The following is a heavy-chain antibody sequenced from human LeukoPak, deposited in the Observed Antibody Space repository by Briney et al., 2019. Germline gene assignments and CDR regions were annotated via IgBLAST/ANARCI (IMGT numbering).Heavy chain of an antibody. Sequence: SETLSLTCGVYGESFSGYYWTWIRQPPGKGLEWIGEIKHSGSTHYNPSLKSRVLISVDTSKNQFSLKLSSVTAADTAVYFCARGPRIAVLGPRIRRAEYFQHWGQGTLVTVSS. J-gene: IGHJ1*01. D-gene: IGHD6-19*01. CDR2: IKHSGST. CDR1: GESFSGYY. V-gene: IGHV4-34*01. CDR3: ARGPRIAVLGPRIRRAEYFQH.